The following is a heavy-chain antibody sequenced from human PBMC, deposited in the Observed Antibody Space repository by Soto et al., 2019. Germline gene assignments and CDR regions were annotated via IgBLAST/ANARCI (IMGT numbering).Heavy chain of an antibody. CDR1: GGTFSSYA. V-gene: IGHV1-69*13. CDR2: IIPIFGTA. Sequence: SVKVSCKASGGTFSSYAISWVRQAPGQGLEWMGGIIPIFGTANYAQKFQGRVTITADESTSTAYMELSSLRSEDTAVYYCARPFAGYSSSMKGYVWYYYGMDVWGQGTTVTVSS. D-gene: IGHD6-13*01. J-gene: IGHJ6*02. CDR3: ARPFAGYSSSMKGYVWYYYGMDV.